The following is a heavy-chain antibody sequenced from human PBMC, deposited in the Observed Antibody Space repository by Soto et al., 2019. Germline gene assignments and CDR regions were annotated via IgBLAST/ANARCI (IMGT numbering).Heavy chain of an antibody. D-gene: IGHD1-26*01. J-gene: IGHJ4*02. CDR2: IYYSGST. CDR3: ARRWGADVDY. V-gene: IGHV4-59*08. Sequence: QVQLQESGPGLVKPSETLSLTCTVSGGSISSYYWSWIRQPPGKGLEWIGYIYYSGSTNYNPSLESRATITVDTAKHPFSLELSSVTAADAAVDYCARRWGADVDYCGQVTLVTVSS. CDR1: GGSISSYY.